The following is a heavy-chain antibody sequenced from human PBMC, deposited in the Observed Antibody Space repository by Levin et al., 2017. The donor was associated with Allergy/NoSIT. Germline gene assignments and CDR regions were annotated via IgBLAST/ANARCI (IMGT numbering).Heavy chain of an antibody. V-gene: IGHV1-24*01. CDR3: ATVIWEGLELTGHDAFDI. Sequence: GESLKISCKVSGYTLTELSIHWVRQAPGIGLEWMGGFDPEHREAIYAQNFQGRVTMTEDTSTDTVYMELSSLRSEDTAVSYCATVIWEGLELTGHDAFDIWGQGTMVTVSS. J-gene: IGHJ3*02. D-gene: IGHD7-27*01. CDR2: FDPEHREA. CDR1: GYTLTELS.